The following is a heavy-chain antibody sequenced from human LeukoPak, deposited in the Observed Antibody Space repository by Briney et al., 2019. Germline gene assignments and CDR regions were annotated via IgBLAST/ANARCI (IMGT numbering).Heavy chain of an antibody. CDR3: ARVFSATDYYYYYYMDV. Sequence: ASVKVSFKASGYTFTNYDINWVRQATGQGLEWMGWMNPNSGNTGYAQKFQGGVTITRNTSISTAYMELSSLRSEDTAVYYCARVFSATDYYYYYYMDVWGKGTTVTVSS. V-gene: IGHV1-8*03. J-gene: IGHJ6*03. D-gene: IGHD6-25*01. CDR2: MNPNSGNT. CDR1: GYTFTNYD.